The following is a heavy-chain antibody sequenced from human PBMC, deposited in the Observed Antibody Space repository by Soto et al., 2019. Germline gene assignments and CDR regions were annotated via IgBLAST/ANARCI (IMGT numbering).Heavy chain of an antibody. CDR2: ISSSGSTI. CDR1: GVNFIDYY. CDR3: ARSPPYYYDSSVDY. J-gene: IGHJ4*02. Sequence: GVAHRRSSTASGVNFIDYYRSRIRQEPGKGLEWVSYISSSGSTIYYADSVKGRFTISRDNAKNSLYLQMNSLRAEDTAVYYCARSPPYYYDSSVDYWGQGTLVTVSS. D-gene: IGHD3-22*01. V-gene: IGHV3-11*01.